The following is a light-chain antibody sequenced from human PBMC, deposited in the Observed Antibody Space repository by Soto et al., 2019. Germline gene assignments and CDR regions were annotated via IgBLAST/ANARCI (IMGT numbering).Light chain of an antibody. CDR3: QKYTSAPNT. CDR2: AAS. V-gene: IGKV1-27*01. CDR1: RDISSS. J-gene: IGKJ2*01. Sequence: DVQMTQSPSSLSASVGDRVTITCRASRDISSSLAWYQQKPWKVPKLLIYAASTLHAGVQSRFSGSGSGTFFTLTINSLQPEDVATYYCQKYTSAPNTFGRGTRLEIK.